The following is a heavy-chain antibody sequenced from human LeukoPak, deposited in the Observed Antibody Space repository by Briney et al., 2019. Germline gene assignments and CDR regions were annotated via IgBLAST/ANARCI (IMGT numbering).Heavy chain of an antibody. CDR3: ARDLVVGYCSGGSCYSGLYYFDY. CDR2: INPNSGGP. J-gene: IGHJ4*02. Sequence: GASVKVSCKASGYTFTGYYMHWVRQAPGQGLEWMGWINPNSGGPNYAQKFQGRVTMTRDTSISTAYMELSRLRSDDTAVYYCARDLVVGYCSGGSCYSGLYYFDYWGQGTLVTVSS. V-gene: IGHV1-2*02. D-gene: IGHD2-15*01. CDR1: GYTFTGYY.